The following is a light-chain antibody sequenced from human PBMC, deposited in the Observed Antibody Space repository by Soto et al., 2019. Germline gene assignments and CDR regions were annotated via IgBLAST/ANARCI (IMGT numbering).Light chain of an antibody. CDR1: QSVSNN. CDR3: QQYNNWPPIT. Sequence: EIMMTQSPATLSVSPGERATLSCRASQSVSNNLAWYQQKPGQAPRLLIYYASTRATGIPVRFSGSGSGTEFTLTISSLQSEDFALYSCQQYNNWPPITFGQGTRLEIK. V-gene: IGKV3-15*01. CDR2: YAS. J-gene: IGKJ5*01.